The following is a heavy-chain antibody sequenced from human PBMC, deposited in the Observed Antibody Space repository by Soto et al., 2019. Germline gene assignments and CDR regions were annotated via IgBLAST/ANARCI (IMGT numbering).Heavy chain of an antibody. D-gene: IGHD6-13*01. Sequence: GGSLRLSCAASGFTFSSYGMHWVRQAPGKGLEWVAVIWYDGSNKYYADSVKGRFTISRDNSKNTLYLQMNSLRAEDTAVYYCARGPGIANDGAFDIWGQGTMVTVSS. CDR3: ARGPGIANDGAFDI. J-gene: IGHJ3*02. CDR1: GFTFSSYG. V-gene: IGHV3-33*01. CDR2: IWYDGSNK.